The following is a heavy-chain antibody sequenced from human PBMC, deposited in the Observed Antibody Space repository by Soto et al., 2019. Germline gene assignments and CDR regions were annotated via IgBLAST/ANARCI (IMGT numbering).Heavy chain of an antibody. V-gene: IGHV6-1*01. CDR3: AGTTSHQWYYMDV. CDR2: TYYRSRWYN. CDR1: GDSVSSNSGA. J-gene: IGHJ6*03. Sequence: PSPTLSLTCAISGDSVSSNSGAWNWIRLSPSRGLEWLARTYYRSRWYNDYAVSVRSRITVNPDTSKNQFSLQLTSVTPEDTAVYYCAGTTSHQWYYMDVWGKGTTVTVS. D-gene: IGHD1-7*01.